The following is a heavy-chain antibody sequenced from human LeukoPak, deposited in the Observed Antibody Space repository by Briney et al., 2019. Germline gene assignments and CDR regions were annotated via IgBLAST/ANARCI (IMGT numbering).Heavy chain of an antibody. CDR1: GFTFSSYA. Sequence: GSLRLSCAASGFTFSSYAMSWVRQAPGKGLEWVSAISGSGGSTYYADSVKGRFTISRDNSKNTLYLQMNSLRAEDTAVYYCAKMALIVVVPAAGFDPWGQGTLVTVSS. D-gene: IGHD2-2*01. CDR2: ISGSGGST. CDR3: AKMALIVVVPAAGFDP. J-gene: IGHJ5*02. V-gene: IGHV3-23*01.